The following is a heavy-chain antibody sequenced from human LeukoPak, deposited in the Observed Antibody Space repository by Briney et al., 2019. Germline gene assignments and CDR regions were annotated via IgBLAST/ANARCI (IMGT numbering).Heavy chain of an antibody. CDR2: IYYSGST. Sequence: SETLSLTCTVSGGSISSSSYYWGWIRQPPGKGLEWIGSIYYSGSTYYNPSLKSRVTISVDTSKNQFSLKLSSVTAADTAVYYCARNHDFWSGYCDYWGQGTLVTVFS. V-gene: IGHV4-39*01. CDR3: ARNHDFWSGYCDY. J-gene: IGHJ4*02. CDR1: GGSISSSSYY. D-gene: IGHD3-3*01.